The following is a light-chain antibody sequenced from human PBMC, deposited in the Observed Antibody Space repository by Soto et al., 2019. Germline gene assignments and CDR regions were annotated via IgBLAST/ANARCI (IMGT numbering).Light chain of an antibody. Sequence: IVLTQAPGTLCLSPGERATLRCRASQSVRSNYLAWYQQKLGQAPRLLIYDASTRATGIPDRFSGSGSGTDFTLTISRLEPEDFAVYYCQQYGGSPLTFGGGTKVEIK. CDR1: QSVRSNY. J-gene: IGKJ4*01. CDR3: QQYGGSPLT. CDR2: DAS. V-gene: IGKV3-20*01.